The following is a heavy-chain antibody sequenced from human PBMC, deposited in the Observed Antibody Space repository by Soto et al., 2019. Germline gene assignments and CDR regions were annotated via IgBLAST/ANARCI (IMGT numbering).Heavy chain of an antibody. D-gene: IGHD3-3*01. J-gene: IGHJ3*01. CDR2: ILYDGSNN. Sequence: PGGSLRLSCAASGFTFSSYTMHWVRQAPGKGLEWVAVILYDGSNNYYADSVKGRFTISRDNSKNTLYLQMNSLRPEDTAVYYSAKVETDFWSPDDAFDVWGQGTKVTVSS. CDR3: AKVETDFWSPDDAFDV. CDR1: GFTFSSYT. V-gene: IGHV3-30*04.